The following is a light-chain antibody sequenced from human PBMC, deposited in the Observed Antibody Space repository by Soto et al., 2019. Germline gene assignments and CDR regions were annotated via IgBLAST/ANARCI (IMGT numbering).Light chain of an antibody. V-gene: IGKV1-27*01. Sequence: DIQMTQSPSSLTASIGDRVTISCRASQGFSNSLAWYQQKPGKVPTLLIYGASILQSGVPSRFSGSGSGNEFTLTISCLQPEDVATYFCQKYYSAPLTFGGGTKVEIK. CDR2: GAS. CDR3: QKYYSAPLT. CDR1: QGFSNS. J-gene: IGKJ4*01.